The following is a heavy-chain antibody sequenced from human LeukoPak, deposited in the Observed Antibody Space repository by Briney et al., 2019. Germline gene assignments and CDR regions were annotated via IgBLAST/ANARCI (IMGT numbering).Heavy chain of an antibody. J-gene: IGHJ4*02. D-gene: IGHD3-10*01. CDR3: ARSYDSGNYDY. Sequence: SETLSLTCTVSGGSISSGGYYWSWIRQHPGKGLEWIGYIYYSGSTYYNPSLKSRVTISVDTSKSQFSLKLSSVTAAGMAVYYCARSYDSGNYDYWGQGTLVTVSS. CDR1: GGSISSGGYY. V-gene: IGHV4-31*03. CDR2: IYYSGST.